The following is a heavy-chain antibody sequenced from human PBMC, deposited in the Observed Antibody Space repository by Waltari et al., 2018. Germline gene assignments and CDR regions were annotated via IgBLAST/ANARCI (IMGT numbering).Heavy chain of an antibody. J-gene: IGHJ4*02. CDR3: ASRDDFWSGYYPFDY. V-gene: IGHV4-38-2*02. CDR1: GYSISSGYY. CDR2: INRSGST. D-gene: IGHD3-3*01. Sequence: QVQLQESGPGLVKPSETLSLTCTVSGYSISSGYYWGWIRQPPGKGLEWIGSINRSGSTYYNPSLKSRVTISVDTSKNQFSLKLSSVTAADTAVYYCASRDDFWSGYYPFDYWGQGTLVTVSS.